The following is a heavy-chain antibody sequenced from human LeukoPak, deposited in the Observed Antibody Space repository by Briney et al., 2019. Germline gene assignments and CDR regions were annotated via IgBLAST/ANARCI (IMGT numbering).Heavy chain of an antibody. CDR2: INAGNGNT. CDR1: GYTFTSYA. Sequence: ASVKVSCKASGYTFTSYAMHWVRQAPGQRLEWMGWINAGNGNTKYSQKFQGRVTITRDTSASTAYMELSSLRSEDTAVYYCARGCITIFGVVIILQNWFDPWGQGTLVTVSS. V-gene: IGHV1-3*01. D-gene: IGHD3-3*01. CDR3: ARGCITIFGVVIILQNWFDP. J-gene: IGHJ5*02.